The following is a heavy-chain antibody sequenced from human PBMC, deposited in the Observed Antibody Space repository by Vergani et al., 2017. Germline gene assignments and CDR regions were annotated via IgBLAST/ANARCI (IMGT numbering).Heavy chain of an antibody. Sequence: QVQLEASGPGLVKPSETLSLTCTVSGGSFNTYYWSWIRQSPGKGLEWIGYIYSTGSTNYNPSLNSRVTMSVDTSKNLFSLKLRSVTAADTAVYFCARVMYREEPSNGYRLEGMDIWGQGTTVTISS. CDR2: IYSTGST. D-gene: IGHD5-24*01. CDR3: ARVMYREEPSNGYRLEGMDI. CDR1: GGSFNTYY. V-gene: IGHV4-59*13. J-gene: IGHJ6*02.